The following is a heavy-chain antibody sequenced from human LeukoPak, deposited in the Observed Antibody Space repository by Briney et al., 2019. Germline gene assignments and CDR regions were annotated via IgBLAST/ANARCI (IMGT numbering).Heavy chain of an antibody. CDR2: INWNGGST. CDR3: ARDGLDSSSWCYFDY. D-gene: IGHD6-13*01. V-gene: IGHV3-20*04. CDR1: GFTFDDYG. J-gene: IGHJ4*02. Sequence: GGSLRLSCAASGFTFDDYGMSWVRQAPGKGLEWVSGINWNGGSTGCADSVKGRFTISRDNAKNSLYLQMNSLRAEDTALYYCARDGLDSSSWCYFDYWGQGTLVTVSS.